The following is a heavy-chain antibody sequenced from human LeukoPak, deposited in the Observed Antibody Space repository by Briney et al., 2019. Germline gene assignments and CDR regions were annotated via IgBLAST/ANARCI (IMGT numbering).Heavy chain of an antibody. CDR3: ARDERLLSFLK. V-gene: IGHV3-11*01. CDR1: GFTFSDYY. D-gene: IGHD3-3*01. CDR2: ISSSGSTI. J-gene: IGHJ4*02. Sequence: GGSLRLSCAASGFTFSDYYMSWIRQAPGKGLEWVSYISSSGSTIYYADSVKGRFTISRDNSKNTLYLQMNSLRAEDTAIYYCARDERLLSFLKWGQGTLVTVSS.